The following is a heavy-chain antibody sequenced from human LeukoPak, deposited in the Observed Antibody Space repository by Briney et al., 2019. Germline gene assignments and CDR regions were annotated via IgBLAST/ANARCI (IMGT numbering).Heavy chain of an antibody. D-gene: IGHD6-13*01. V-gene: IGHV4-39*07. CDR3: ARAGGSSSCPDY. CDR1: GGSISSSSYY. CDR2: IYYSGST. Sequence: PSETLSLTCTVSGGSISSSSYYWGWIRQPPGKGLEWIGSIYYSGSTYYNPSLKSRVTISVDTSKNQFSLKLSSVTAADTAVYYCARAGGSSSCPDYWGQGTLVTVSS. J-gene: IGHJ4*02.